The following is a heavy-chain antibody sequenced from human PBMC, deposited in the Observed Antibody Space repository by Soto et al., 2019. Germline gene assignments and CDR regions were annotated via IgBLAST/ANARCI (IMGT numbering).Heavy chain of an antibody. D-gene: IGHD1-26*01. CDR3: ARGRVGATRGANWFDP. CDR1: GYTFTSYY. CDR2: INPSGGST. Sequence: QVQLVQSGAEVKKPGASVKVSCKASGYTFTSYYMHWVRQAPGQGLEWMGIINPSGGSTSYAQKFQGRVTMTRDTSTSTVYMELSSLRSEDTAVYYCARGRVGATRGANWFDPWGQGTLVTVSS. V-gene: IGHV1-46*01. J-gene: IGHJ5*02.